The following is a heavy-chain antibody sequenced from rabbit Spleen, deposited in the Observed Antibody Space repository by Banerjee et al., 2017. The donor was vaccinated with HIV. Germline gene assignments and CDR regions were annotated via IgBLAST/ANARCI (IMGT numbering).Heavy chain of an antibody. CDR3: ARDLVGVIGWNFYL. CDR2: INAATAKP. CDR1: GFSFGDRDV. D-gene: IGHD1-1*01. Sequence: QEQLVESGGGLVQPEGSLTLTCKASGFSFGDRDVMCWVRQAPGKGLEWIACINAATAKPFYAVGAKGRFTISRTSSTSVTLRMTSLTAADTATYFCARDLVGVIGWNFYLWGPGTLVTVS. J-gene: IGHJ4*01. V-gene: IGHV1S45*01.